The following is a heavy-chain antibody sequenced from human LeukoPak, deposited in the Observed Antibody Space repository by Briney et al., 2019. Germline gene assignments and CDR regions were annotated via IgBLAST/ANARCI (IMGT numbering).Heavy chain of an antibody. CDR3: AKARHYDFWSGYYAATDY. CDR2: ISYDGSNK. V-gene: IGHV3-30*18. J-gene: IGHJ4*02. Sequence: GSLRLSSAASGFTFSSYGMHWVRQAPGKGLEWVAVISYDGSNKYYADSVKGRFTISRDNSKNTLYLQMNSLRAEDTAVYYCAKARHYDFWSGYYAATDYWGQGTLVTVSS. CDR1: GFTFSSYG. D-gene: IGHD3-3*01.